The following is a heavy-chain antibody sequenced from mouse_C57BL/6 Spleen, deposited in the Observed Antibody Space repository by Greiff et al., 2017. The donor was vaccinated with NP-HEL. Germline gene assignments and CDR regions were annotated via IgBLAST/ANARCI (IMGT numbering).Heavy chain of an antibody. CDR2: IDPSDSYT. D-gene: IGHD1-1*01. CDR1: GYTFTSYW. CDR3: ARGIVANGAMDY. V-gene: IGHV1-69*01. J-gene: IGHJ4*01. Sequence: QVQLQQPGAELVMPGASVKLSCKASGYTFTSYWMHWVKQRPGQGLEWIGEIDPSDSYTNYNQKFKGKSTLTVDKSSSTAYMQLSSLTSEDSAVYYCARGIVANGAMDYWGQGTSVTVSS.